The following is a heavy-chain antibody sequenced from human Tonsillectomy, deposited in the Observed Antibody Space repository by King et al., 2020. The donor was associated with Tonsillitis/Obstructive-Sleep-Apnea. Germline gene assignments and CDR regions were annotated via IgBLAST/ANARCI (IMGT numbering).Heavy chain of an antibody. CDR2: INHSGST. Sequence: VQLQQWGAGLLKPSETLSLTCAVYGGSFSGYYWSWIRQPPGKGLEWIGEINHSGSTNYNPSLKSGVTISVDTSKNQFSLELSSVTAADTAVYYFARQGSGNPFDFWGQGTLVTVSS. CDR1: GGSFSGYY. J-gene: IGHJ4*02. CDR3: ARQGSGNPFDF. D-gene: IGHD1-26*01. V-gene: IGHV4-34*01.